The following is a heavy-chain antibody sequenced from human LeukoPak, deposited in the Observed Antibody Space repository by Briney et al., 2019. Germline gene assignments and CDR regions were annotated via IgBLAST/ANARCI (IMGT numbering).Heavy chain of an antibody. V-gene: IGHV3-21*01. D-gene: IGHD2-2*01. CDR3: ARDGAPAARGDY. CDR1: GFTFSSYS. CDR2: ISSSSSYI. J-gene: IGHJ4*02. Sequence: GGSLRLSCAASGFTFSSYSMNWVRQAPGKGLEWVSSISSSSSYIYYADSVKGRFTISRDNAKNSLYLQMNSLRAEDTAVYYCARDGAPAARGDYWGQGTLVTVSS.